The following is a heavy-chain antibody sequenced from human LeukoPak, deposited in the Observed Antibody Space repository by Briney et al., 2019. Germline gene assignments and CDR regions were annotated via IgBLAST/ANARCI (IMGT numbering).Heavy chain of an antibody. V-gene: IGHV1-46*01. CDR3: ASHSSGYYYYHY. CDR2: INPSGDFR. CDR1: GYTFGTHW. Sequence: ASVKVSCKASGYTFGTHWMHWVRQAPGQGLEWMGIINPSGDFRSYAQKFQGRVTVTRDMSTSTAYIELSSLRSEDTAVYYCASHSSGYYYYHYWGQGTLVTVSS. J-gene: IGHJ4*02. D-gene: IGHD3-22*01.